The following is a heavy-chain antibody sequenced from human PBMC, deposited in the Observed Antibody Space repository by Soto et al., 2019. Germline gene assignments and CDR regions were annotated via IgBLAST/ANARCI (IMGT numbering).Heavy chain of an antibody. D-gene: IGHD2-8*02. J-gene: IGHJ4*02. CDR1: GGSISSDY. V-gene: IGHV4-59*12. Sequence: SETLSLTCTVSGGSISSDYWSWIRQPPGKGLESLGYIYDSGSTNYNPSLKSRVTISVDTSKNQFSLGLTSVTAADTAVYYCARDKITGLFDYWGQGILVTVSS. CDR3: ARDKITGLFDY. CDR2: IYDSGST.